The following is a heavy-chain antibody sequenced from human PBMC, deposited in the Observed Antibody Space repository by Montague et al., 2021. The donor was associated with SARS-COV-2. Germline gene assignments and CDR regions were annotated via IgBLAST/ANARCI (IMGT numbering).Heavy chain of an antibody. CDR1: GFTFRSYW. Sequence: SLRLSCAASGFTFRSYWMHWVRQVPGRGLVWVSRIRPDGTSTHYXASVKGRFVISRDNAKNTLSLEMTNLRVDDTAIYYCVRPLWFGDSDYYFESWGQGTLLPVPT. V-gene: IGHV3-74*01. CDR2: IRPDGTST. D-gene: IGHD3-10*01. J-gene: IGHJ4*02. CDR3: VRPLWFGDSDYYFES.